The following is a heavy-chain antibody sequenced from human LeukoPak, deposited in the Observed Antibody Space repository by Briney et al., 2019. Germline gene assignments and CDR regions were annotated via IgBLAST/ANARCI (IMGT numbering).Heavy chain of an antibody. CDR1: GGSISTSRYS. J-gene: IGHJ4*02. CDR3: ARLDSATDDDY. Sequence: SETLSLTCTVSGGSISTSRYSWGWIRQPPGKGLEWIGNILYSGTTYYNPSLKSRVTISVDTSKNQFSLKLSSVTAADTAVYYCARLDSATDDDYWGQGTLVTVSS. D-gene: IGHD1-1*01. V-gene: IGHV4-39*01. CDR2: ILYSGTT.